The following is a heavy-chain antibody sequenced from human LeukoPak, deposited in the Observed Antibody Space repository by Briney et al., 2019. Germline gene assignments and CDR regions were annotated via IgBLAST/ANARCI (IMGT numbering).Heavy chain of an antibody. CDR2: ISGSGGST. V-gene: IGHV3-23*01. D-gene: IGHD1-26*01. CDR3: AKVRGSWSFDY. J-gene: IGHJ4*02. CDR1: GFTFSNYA. Sequence: GGSLRLSCAASGFTFSNYAMSWVRQAPGKGLDWVSAISGSGGSTYCADSMKGRFTISRDNSMNTLYLQMNSLRAEDTAVYYCAKVRGSWSFDYWGQGTLVTVSS.